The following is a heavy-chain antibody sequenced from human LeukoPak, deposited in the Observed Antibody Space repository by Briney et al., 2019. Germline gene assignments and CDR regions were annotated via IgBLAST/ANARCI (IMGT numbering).Heavy chain of an antibody. Sequence: GGSLRLSCAASGFTFSSYWMHWVRQAPGKGLVWVSRIISVGSSTSYADSVKGRFIISRDNSKNTLYLQMNSLRAEDTAVYYCAKDTVKVTTIRRVPHYMDVWGKGTTVTISS. D-gene: IGHD5-12*01. V-gene: IGHV3-74*01. J-gene: IGHJ6*03. CDR3: AKDTVKVTTIRRVPHYMDV. CDR1: GFTFSSYW. CDR2: IISVGSST.